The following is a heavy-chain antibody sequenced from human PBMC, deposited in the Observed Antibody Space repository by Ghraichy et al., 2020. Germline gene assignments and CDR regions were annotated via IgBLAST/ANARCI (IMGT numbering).Heavy chain of an antibody. CDR1: GFTFSSYD. CDR2: IGTAGDP. V-gene: IGHV3-13*05. J-gene: IGHJ6*03. CDR3: ARGRREYCGGDCYSRYMDV. D-gene: IGHD2-21*02. Sequence: GGSLRLSCAASGFTFSSYDMHWVRQATGKGLEWVSAIGTAGDPYYPGSVKGRFTISRENAKNSLYLQMNSLRAGDTAVYYCARGRREYCGGDCYSRYMDVWGKGTTVTVSS.